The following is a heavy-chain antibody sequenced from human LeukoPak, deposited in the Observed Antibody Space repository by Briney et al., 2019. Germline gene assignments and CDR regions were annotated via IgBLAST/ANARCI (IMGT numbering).Heavy chain of an antibody. J-gene: IGHJ6*02. CDR3: ARLRSYGYYYNGMDV. CDR1: GFSFSDYS. Sequence: GGSLRLSCAVSGFSFSDYSMNWVRQAPGKGLEWVSHIISTSSTMYYADSVKGRFTLFRDNAKNSLYLQMNSLRAEDTAVYYCARLRSYGYYYNGMDVWGQEATVTVAS. V-gene: IGHV3-48*04. CDR2: IISTSSTM. D-gene: IGHD3-16*01.